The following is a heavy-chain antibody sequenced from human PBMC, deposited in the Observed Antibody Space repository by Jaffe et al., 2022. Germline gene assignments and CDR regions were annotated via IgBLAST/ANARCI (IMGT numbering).Heavy chain of an antibody. V-gene: IGHV1-46*01. D-gene: IGHD3-9*01. CDR3: ARLDDILTGYLTREDHDAFDI. J-gene: IGHJ3*02. Sequence: QVQLVQSGAEVKKPGASVKVSCKASGYTFTSYYMHWVRQAPGQGLEWMGIINPSGGSTSYAQKFQGRVTMTRDTSTSTVYMELSSLRSEDTAVYYCARLDDILTGYLTREDHDAFDIWGQGTMVTVSS. CDR2: INPSGGST. CDR1: GYTFTSYY.